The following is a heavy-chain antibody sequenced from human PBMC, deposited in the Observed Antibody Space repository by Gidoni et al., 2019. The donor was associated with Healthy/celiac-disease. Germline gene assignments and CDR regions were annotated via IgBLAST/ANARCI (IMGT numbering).Heavy chain of an antibody. Sequence: QVQLVESGGGVVQPGRSLRLSCAASGFTFSSYGMHWIRQAPGKGLEWVAVIWYDGSNKYYADSVKGRFTISRDNSKNTLYLQMNSLRAEDTAVYYCARDVGYSSGDDFDYWGQGTLVTVSS. V-gene: IGHV3-33*01. J-gene: IGHJ4*02. CDR1: GFTFSSYG. CDR2: IWYDGSNK. D-gene: IGHD6-19*01. CDR3: ARDVGYSSGDDFDY.